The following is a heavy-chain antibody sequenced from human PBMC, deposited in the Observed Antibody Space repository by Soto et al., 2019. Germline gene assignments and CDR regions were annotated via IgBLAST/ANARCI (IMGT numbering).Heavy chain of an antibody. D-gene: IGHD1-7*01. CDR2: FDPEDGET. CDR3: ATAPGTRGIIYYYYYGMDV. J-gene: IGHJ6*02. Sequence: ASVKVSCKVSGYTLTELSMHWVRQAPGKGLEWMGGFDPEDGETIYAQKFQGRVTMTEDTSTDTAYMELSSLRSDDTAVYYCATAPGTRGIIYYYYYGMDVWGQGTTVTVSS. CDR1: GYTLTELS. V-gene: IGHV1-24*01.